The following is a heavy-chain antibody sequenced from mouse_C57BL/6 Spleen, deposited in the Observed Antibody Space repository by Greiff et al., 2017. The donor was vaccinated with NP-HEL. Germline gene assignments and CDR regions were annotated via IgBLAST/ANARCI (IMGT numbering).Heavy chain of an antibody. D-gene: IGHD1-1*01. Sequence: EVQLQESGPGMVKPSQSLSLTCTVTGYSITSCYDWHWIRHSPGNKLEWMGYISYSGSTNYNPSLKSRISITHDTSKNHFFLKLNSVTTEDTATYYCARDPFITTVVDWYFDVWGTGTTVTVSS. V-gene: IGHV3-1*01. J-gene: IGHJ1*03. CDR3: ARDPFITTVVDWYFDV. CDR1: GYSITSCYD. CDR2: ISYSGST.